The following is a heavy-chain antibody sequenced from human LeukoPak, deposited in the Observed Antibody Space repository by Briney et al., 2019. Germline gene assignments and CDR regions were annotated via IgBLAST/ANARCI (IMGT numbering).Heavy chain of an antibody. CDR2: ISYDGSNK. J-gene: IGHJ4*02. D-gene: IGHD1-26*01. Sequence: GGSLTLSCAASGFTFSSYAMHWVRQAPGKGLEWVAVISYDGSNKYYADSVKGPITISRDNSKNTLYLQMNSLKTEDTAVYYCTTAPYSGSYFVGSDYWGQGTLVTVSS. CDR3: TTAPYSGSYFVGSDY. V-gene: IGHV3-30*04. CDR1: GFTFSSYA.